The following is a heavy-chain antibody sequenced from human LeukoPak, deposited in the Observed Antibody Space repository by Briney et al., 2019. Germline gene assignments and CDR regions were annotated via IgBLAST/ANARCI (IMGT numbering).Heavy chain of an antibody. CDR3: ARVGYNWNDPVGAFDI. D-gene: IGHD1-20*01. Sequence: SETLSLTCTVSGGSISSYYWRWIRQPAGKGLEWIGRIYTSGSTNYNPSLKSRVTMSVDTSKNQFSLKLSSVTAADTAVYYCARVGYNWNDPVGAFDIWGQGTMVTVSS. CDR2: IYTSGST. V-gene: IGHV4-4*07. J-gene: IGHJ3*02. CDR1: GGSISSYY.